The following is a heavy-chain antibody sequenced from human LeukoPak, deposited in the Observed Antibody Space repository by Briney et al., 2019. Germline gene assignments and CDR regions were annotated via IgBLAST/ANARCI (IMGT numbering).Heavy chain of an antibody. CDR3: ARASIAVAGLDY. Sequence: PSETLSLTCAVYGGSFSGYYWSWIRQPPGKGLEWIGEINHSGSTNYNPSLKSRVTISVDTSKNQFSPKLSSVTAADTAVYYCARASIAVAGLDYWGQGTLVTVSS. V-gene: IGHV4-34*01. CDR1: GGSFSGYY. CDR2: INHSGST. J-gene: IGHJ4*02. D-gene: IGHD6-19*01.